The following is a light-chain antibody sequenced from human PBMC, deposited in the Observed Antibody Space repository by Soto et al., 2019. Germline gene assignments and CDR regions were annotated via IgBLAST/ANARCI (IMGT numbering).Light chain of an antibody. V-gene: IGKV3D-15*03. CDR2: GAS. J-gene: IGKJ1*01. Sequence: IVMTQSPATLSVSPGERATLSCRASQTIVNKLAWYQQRPGQAPRLLIYGASIRATGIPARFSGSGSGTEFTITISVLQSEAFGVYYCQPYKDWRTFGQGTNVDI. CDR3: QPYKDWRT. CDR1: QTIVNK.